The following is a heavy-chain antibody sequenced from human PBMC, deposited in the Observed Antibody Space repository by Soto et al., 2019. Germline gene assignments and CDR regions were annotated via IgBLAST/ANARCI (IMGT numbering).Heavy chain of an antibody. Sequence: QVQLQESGPGLVKPSETLSLTCTVSGGSISSYYWSWIRQPPGKGLEWIGYMYYSGSTNYNPSLKSRVIISVDTSKNLYSLKLSSVAAADTAVYYCARHPSYDFWSGFNYYYIDVWGKGTTVTVSS. J-gene: IGHJ6*03. CDR1: GGSISSYY. D-gene: IGHD3-3*01. V-gene: IGHV4-59*08. CDR2: MYYSGST. CDR3: ARHPSYDFWSGFNYYYIDV.